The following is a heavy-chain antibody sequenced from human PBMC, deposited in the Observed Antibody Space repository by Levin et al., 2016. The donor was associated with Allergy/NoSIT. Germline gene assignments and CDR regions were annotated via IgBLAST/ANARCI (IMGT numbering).Heavy chain of an antibody. Sequence: WIRQPPGKGLEWVSAISGSGGGTYYADSVKGRFTISRDNSKNTLYLQMNSLRAEDTAVYYCARPGASRMVRGVMSFDYWGQGTLVTVSS. J-gene: IGHJ4*02. D-gene: IGHD3-10*01. CDR3: ARPGASRMVRGVMSFDY. V-gene: IGHV3-23*01. CDR2: ISGSGGGT.